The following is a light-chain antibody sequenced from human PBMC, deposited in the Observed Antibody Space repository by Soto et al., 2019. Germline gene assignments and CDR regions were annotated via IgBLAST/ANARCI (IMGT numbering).Light chain of an antibody. J-gene: IGKJ5*01. Sequence: EIVMTQSPATLSVCPGEGANLXCRASQSVSTDLAWYQQKTGEAPRPLIYGASTRDTGITDRFSGSGGGAYFNITISRLEPADFGVYECQQYGSSHTFGQGTRLEIK. CDR2: GAS. CDR1: QSVSTD. V-gene: IGKV3D-15*01. CDR3: QQYGSSHT.